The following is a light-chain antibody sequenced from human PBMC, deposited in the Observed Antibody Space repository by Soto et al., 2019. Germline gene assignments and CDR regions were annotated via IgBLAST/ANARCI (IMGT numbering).Light chain of an antibody. Sequence: EFVLTQSPGTRSLSPGERATLSCRASQTVRNNYLAWYQQKPGQAPKLLIYDASSRATGIPDRFSGGGSGTDFILTISRLEPEDFAVYYCQQFSSYPLTFGGGTKVEIK. J-gene: IGKJ4*01. CDR3: QQFSSYPLT. CDR2: DAS. CDR1: QTVRNNY. V-gene: IGKV3-20*01.